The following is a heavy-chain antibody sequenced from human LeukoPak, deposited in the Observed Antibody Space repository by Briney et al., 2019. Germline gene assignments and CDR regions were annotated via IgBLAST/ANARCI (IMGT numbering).Heavy chain of an antibody. Sequence: GRSLRLSCAASGFTFSSYAMSWVRQAPGKGLEWVSAISGSGGSTYYADSVKGRFTISRDNSKNTLYVQMNSLRAEDTAVYYCAKGMALIAVAGEFDYWGQGTLVTVSS. D-gene: IGHD6-19*01. CDR2: ISGSGGST. CDR3: AKGMALIAVAGEFDY. CDR1: GFTFSSYA. V-gene: IGHV3-23*01. J-gene: IGHJ4*02.